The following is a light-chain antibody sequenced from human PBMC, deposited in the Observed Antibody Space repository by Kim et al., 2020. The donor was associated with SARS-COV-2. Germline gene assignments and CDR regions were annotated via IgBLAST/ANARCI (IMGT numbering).Light chain of an antibody. J-gene: IGKJ4*02. Sequence: ASVGDRGTINCRASQGISNQLDWYQQKPGKAPKPLIYGASNLESGVPSRFTGSGSGTDFTLTISSLQPEDFATYYCQQHYNYPISFGEGTKVEIK. CDR1: QGISNQ. CDR2: GAS. V-gene: IGKV1-17*01. CDR3: QQHYNYPIS.